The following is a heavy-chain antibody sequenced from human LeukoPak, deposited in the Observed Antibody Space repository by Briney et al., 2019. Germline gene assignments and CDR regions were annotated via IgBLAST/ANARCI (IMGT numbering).Heavy chain of an antibody. V-gene: IGHV3-23*05. CDR2: IDVSATDT. CDR1: GYTFTGYH. CDR3: ARSVRAAGKSPEFDF. Sequence: GGSLRLSCGDSGYTFTGYHMNWVRQAPGKGLEWVSTIDVSATDTYYPDSVKGRFTISRDDSKNMLYLQMNSLRGEDTAVYYCARSVRAAGKSPEFDFWGPGSLVTVSP. J-gene: IGHJ4*02. D-gene: IGHD6-13*01.